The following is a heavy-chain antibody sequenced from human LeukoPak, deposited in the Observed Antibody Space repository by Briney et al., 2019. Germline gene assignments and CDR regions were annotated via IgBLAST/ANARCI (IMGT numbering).Heavy chain of an antibody. D-gene: IGHD3-3*01. Sequence: ASVKVSCKASGYTFTSYGISWVRQAPGQGLEWMGWISAYNGNTNYAQKLQGRVTMTTDTSTSTAYMELRSLRSDDTAVYYCARVNPSHWNFWGGYSLYWGQGTLVTVSS. CDR3: ARVNPSHWNFWGGYSLY. CDR1: GYTFTSYG. J-gene: IGHJ4*02. V-gene: IGHV1-18*01. CDR2: ISAYNGNT.